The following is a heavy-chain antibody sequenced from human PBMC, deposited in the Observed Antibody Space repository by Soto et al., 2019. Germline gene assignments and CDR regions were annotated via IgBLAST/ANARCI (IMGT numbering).Heavy chain of an antibody. D-gene: IGHD4-17*01. J-gene: IGHJ4*02. CDR1: GYTFTSYA. Sequence: GASVKVSCKASGYTFTSYAMHWVRQAPGQRLEWMGWINAGNNNIKYLQKFQGRFTISRDNAENSVYLEMESLRDEDTALYYCARDVDADFRTDFDYWGRGTLVTVSS. CDR2: INAGNNNI. V-gene: IGHV1-3*01. CDR3: ARDVDADFRTDFDY.